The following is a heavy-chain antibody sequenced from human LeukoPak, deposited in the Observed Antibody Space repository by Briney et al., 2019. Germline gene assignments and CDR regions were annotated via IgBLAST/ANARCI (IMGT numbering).Heavy chain of an antibody. V-gene: IGHV3-30*02. CDR3: AKAAAPPLFYYYYMDV. CDR1: GFTFSNYG. J-gene: IGHJ6*03. Sequence: GSLRLSCAASGFTFSNYGMHWVRQVPGKGLEWVAFIRYDGNNKYHARSVKGRFTISRDNSNTTLFLQMNGLRVEDTAVYYCAKAAAPPLFYYYYMDVWGKGTTVTVSS. D-gene: IGHD2-2*01. CDR2: IRYDGNNK.